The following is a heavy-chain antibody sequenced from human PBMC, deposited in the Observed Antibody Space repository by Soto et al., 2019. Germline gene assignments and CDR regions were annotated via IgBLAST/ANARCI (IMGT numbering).Heavy chain of an antibody. Sequence: LSCAASGFTFISYAMHWVRQAPGKWLEWVAVISYDGSNKYYADSVKGRFTISRGNSKNTLYLQMNSLRAEDTAVYYCARASSGSGWYRDLDYWGQGTLVTVSS. V-gene: IGHV3-30-3*01. CDR2: ISYDGSNK. CDR1: GFTFISYA. J-gene: IGHJ4*02. D-gene: IGHD6-19*01. CDR3: ARASSGSGWYRDLDY.